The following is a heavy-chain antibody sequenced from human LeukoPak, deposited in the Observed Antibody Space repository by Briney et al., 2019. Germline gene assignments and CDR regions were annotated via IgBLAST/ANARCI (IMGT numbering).Heavy chain of an antibody. CDR1: GGTFSSYA. J-gene: IGHJ5*02. CDR2: IIPIFGIA. D-gene: IGHD2-2*01. V-gene: IGHV1-69*04. Sequence: ASVKVSCKASGGTFSSYAISWVRQAPGQGLEWMGRIIPIFGIANYAQKFQGRVTITADKSTSTAYMELSSLRSEDTAVYYCVRSLNSPDIVVVPAATEYNWFDPWGQGTLVTVSS. CDR3: VRSLNSPDIVVVPAATEYNWFDP.